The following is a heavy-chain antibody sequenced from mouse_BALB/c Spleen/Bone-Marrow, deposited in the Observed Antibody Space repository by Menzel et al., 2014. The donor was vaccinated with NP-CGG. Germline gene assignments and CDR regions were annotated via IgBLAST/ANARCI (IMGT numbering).Heavy chain of an antibody. V-gene: IGHV1S81*02. D-gene: IGHD1-1*01. CDR1: GYTFTSYY. J-gene: IGHJ4*01. CDR2: INPSNVDT. CDR3: SRGYYGSTYYYAMDY. Sequence: VQLQQSGAELVKPGASVELSRKASGYTFTSYYMFWVKQRPGQGLEWIGEINPSNVDTNFNEKFKSKATLTVDKSSNTAYMQLSSLTSEDSAAYYCSRGYYGSTYYYAMDYWGQGTSVTVSS.